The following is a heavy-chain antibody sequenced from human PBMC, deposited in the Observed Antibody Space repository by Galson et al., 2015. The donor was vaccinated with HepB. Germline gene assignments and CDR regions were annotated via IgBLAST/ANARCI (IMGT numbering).Heavy chain of an antibody. J-gene: IGHJ4*02. D-gene: IGHD2-8*02. V-gene: IGHV3-15*01. Sequence: SLRLSCAASGFTFSNAWMSWVRQAPGKGLEWVGRIKSKTDGGTTDYAAPVKGRFTISRDDSKNTLYLQMNSLKTEDTAVYYCTTGGVLVVYAIDYWGQGTLVTVSS. CDR1: GFTFSNAW. CDR2: IKSKTDGGTT. CDR3: TTGGVLVVYAIDY.